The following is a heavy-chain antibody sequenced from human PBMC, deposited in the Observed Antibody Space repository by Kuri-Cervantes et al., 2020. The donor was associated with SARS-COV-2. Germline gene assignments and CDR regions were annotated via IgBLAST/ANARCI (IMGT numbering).Heavy chain of an antibody. J-gene: IGHJ2*01. Sequence: SETLSLTCTVSGGSISSSSYYWGWIRQPPGKGLVWIGSIYYSGSTYDSTSPKRRVTISVDTSKTQFSLKLSSVTAADTAVYYCARIRHPYWYFDLWGRGTLVTVSS. CDR2: IYYSGST. CDR1: GGSISSSSYY. V-gene: IGHV4-39*07. CDR3: ARIRHPYWYFDL.